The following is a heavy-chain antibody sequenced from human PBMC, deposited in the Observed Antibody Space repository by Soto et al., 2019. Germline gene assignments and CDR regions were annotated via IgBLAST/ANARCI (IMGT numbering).Heavy chain of an antibody. Sequence: ASVKVSCKASGYTFTSYDITWVRPATGQGLEWMVCMNPNSGNTGYAQKFQGRVTMTRNTSISTAYMELSSLRSEDTAVYYCATPGIAAAGTLTYYYGMDVWGQGTTVTVS. CDR2: MNPNSGNT. D-gene: IGHD6-13*01. J-gene: IGHJ6*02. CDR3: ATPGIAAAGTLTYYYGMDV. CDR1: GYTFTSYD. V-gene: IGHV1-8*01.